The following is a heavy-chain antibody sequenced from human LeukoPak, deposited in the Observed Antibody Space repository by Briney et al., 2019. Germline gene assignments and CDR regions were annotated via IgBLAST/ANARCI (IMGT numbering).Heavy chain of an antibody. CDR2: ISYDGSNK. J-gene: IGHJ4*02. D-gene: IGHD1-26*01. V-gene: IGHV3-30-3*01. Sequence: PGGSLRLSCAASGFTFSSYAMHWVRQAPGKGLEWVAVISYDGSNKYYADSVKGRFTISRDNSKNTLYLQMNSLRAEETAVYYCAKDLVGATLEYYFDYWGQGTLVTVSS. CDR3: AKDLVGATLEYYFDY. CDR1: GFTFSSYA.